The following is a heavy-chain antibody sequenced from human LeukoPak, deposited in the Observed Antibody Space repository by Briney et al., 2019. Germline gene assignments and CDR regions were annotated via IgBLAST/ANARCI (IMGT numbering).Heavy chain of an antibody. J-gene: IGHJ4*02. V-gene: IGHV4-4*07. CDR3: ARAAGRDTTSGLDFDY. D-gene: IGHD1-26*01. Sequence: SETLSLTCAVSGGSFSGSYWSLIRQPAGKGLEWIGRIYSSRSIYNPSLKSRVTMSVDTSKNQFSLKLSSVTAADTAVYYCARAAGRDTTSGLDFDYWGQGILVTVSS. CDR1: GGSFSGSY. CDR2: IYSSRSI.